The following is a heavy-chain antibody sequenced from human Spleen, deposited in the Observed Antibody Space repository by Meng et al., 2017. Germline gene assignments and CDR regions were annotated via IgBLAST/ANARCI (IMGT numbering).Heavy chain of an antibody. CDR2: ISEGGSKI. CDR1: GFTFSSYE. J-gene: IGHJ6*02. CDR3: ARDRYHYYGMDV. Sequence: GGSLRLSCVASGFTFSSYEMNWVRQAPGKGLEWVSYISEGGSKIYYADSVKGRFTISRDDAKNSLYLQMNSLRAEDTAVYYCARDRYHYYGMDVWGQGTTVTVSS. V-gene: IGHV3-48*03. D-gene: IGHD3-16*02.